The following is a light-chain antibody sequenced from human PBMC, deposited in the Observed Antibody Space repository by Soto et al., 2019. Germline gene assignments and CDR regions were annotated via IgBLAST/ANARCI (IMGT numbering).Light chain of an antibody. J-gene: IGKJ3*01. V-gene: IGKV1-5*03. Sequence: QVTQSPSTLSASVGDRVTITCRASQNVEKWLAWYQQKPGKAPKLLIYEASSLESGVPSRFSSSGSGTEFTLTINSRQPDDFATYYCQQCESWSLFSFGPGTKVDMK. CDR2: EAS. CDR3: QQCESWSLFS. CDR1: QNVEKW.